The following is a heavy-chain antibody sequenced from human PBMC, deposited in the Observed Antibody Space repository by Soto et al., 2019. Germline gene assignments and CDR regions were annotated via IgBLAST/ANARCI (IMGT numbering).Heavy chain of an antibody. CDR2: ISSSGSTI. Sequence: GGSLRLSCAASGFTFSDYYMSWIRQAPGKGLEWVSYISSSGSTIYYADSVKGRFTISRDNAKNSLYLQMNSLRAEDTAVYYCATATHIVVVVAATPIWGQGTLVTAPQ. CDR1: GFTFSDYY. J-gene: IGHJ4*02. CDR3: ATATHIVVVVAATPI. D-gene: IGHD2-15*01. V-gene: IGHV3-11*01.